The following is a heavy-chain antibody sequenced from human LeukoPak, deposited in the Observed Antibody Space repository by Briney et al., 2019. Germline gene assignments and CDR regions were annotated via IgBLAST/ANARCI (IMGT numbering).Heavy chain of an antibody. CDR2: SLYDEINQ. J-gene: IGHJ4*02. V-gene: IGHV3-30*03. CDR1: GFTFSSYV. CDR3: TLATFGVVYYFDY. D-gene: IGHD2-8*01. Sequence: GGSLRLPCATSGFTFSSYVVRGVRQAPGRGRGGVVLSLYDEINQYYADSVKGQFIISRVNSKSRLYLHLNSLRLEHTAIYYCTLATFGVVYYFDYWGQGTLVTVSS.